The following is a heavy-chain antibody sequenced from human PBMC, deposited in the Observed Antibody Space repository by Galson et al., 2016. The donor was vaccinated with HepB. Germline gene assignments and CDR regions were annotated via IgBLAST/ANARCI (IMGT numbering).Heavy chain of an antibody. CDR1: GGSFSGYN. V-gene: IGHV4-34*01. CDR3: ARGLRYFDWLLPYDY. CDR2: ITHSGNI. Sequence: SETLSLTCAVSGGSFSGYNWTWIRQPPGKGLEWIGGITHSGNINYNLFLKSRVTISVDTSKNQFSLKLTSVTAADTAVYYCARGLRYFDWLLPYDYWGQGTLVTVSS. D-gene: IGHD3-9*01. J-gene: IGHJ4*02.